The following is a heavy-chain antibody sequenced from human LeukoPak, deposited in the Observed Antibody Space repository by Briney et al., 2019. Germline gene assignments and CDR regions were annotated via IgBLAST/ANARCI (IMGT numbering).Heavy chain of an antibody. D-gene: IGHD5-12*01. J-gene: IGHJ4*02. CDR3: AKDLFYSGYDPGDY. Sequence: PGRSLRLSCAASGFTFSSYGMHWVRQAPGKGLEWVAVISYDGSNKYYADSVKGRFTISRDNSKNTLYLQMNSLRAEDTAVYYCAKDLFYSGYDPGDYWGQGTLVTVSS. CDR2: ISYDGSNK. V-gene: IGHV3-30*18. CDR1: GFTFSSYG.